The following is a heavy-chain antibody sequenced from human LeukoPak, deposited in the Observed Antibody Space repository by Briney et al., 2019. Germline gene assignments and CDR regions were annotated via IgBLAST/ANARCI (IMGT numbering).Heavy chain of an antibody. D-gene: IGHD1/OR15-1a*01. CDR3: ARDAMNNYYYYGMDV. CDR2: MNPNSGNT. V-gene: IGHV1-8*01. Sequence: ASVKVSCKASGYTFTSYDINWVRQATGQGLEWMGWMNPNSGNTGYAQKFQGRVTITADKSTSTAYMELSSLRSEDTAVYYCARDAMNNYYYYGMDVWGQGTTVTVSS. J-gene: IGHJ6*02. CDR1: GYTFTSYD.